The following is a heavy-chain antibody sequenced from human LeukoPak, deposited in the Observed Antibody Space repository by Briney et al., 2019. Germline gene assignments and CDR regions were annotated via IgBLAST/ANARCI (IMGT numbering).Heavy chain of an antibody. D-gene: IGHD5-18*01. CDR3: AGAAMVPYYFDY. V-gene: IGHV1-69*01. Sequence: ASVTVSCKASGGTFSSYAISWVRQAPGQGLEWMGGIIPIFGTANYAQKFQGRVTITADESTSTAYMELSSLRSEDTAVYYCAGAAMVPYYFDYWGQGTLVTVSS. CDR2: IIPIFGTA. J-gene: IGHJ4*02. CDR1: GGTFSSYA.